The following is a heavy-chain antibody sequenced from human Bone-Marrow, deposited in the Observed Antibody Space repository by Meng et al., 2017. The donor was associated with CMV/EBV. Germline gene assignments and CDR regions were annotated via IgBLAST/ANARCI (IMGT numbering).Heavy chain of an antibody. CDR3: ARGNGRGYDFWSGYDYYYYYGMDV. CDR1: GYTFTSYD. V-gene: IGHV1-8*01. Sequence: ASVKVSCKTSGYTFTSYDINWVRQATGQGLEWMGWMNPNSGNTGYAQKFQDRVTMTRNTSISTAYMELSSLRSEDTAVYYCARGNGRGYDFWSGYDYYYYYGMDVWGQGTTVTVSS. J-gene: IGHJ6*02. D-gene: IGHD3-3*01. CDR2: MNPNSGNT.